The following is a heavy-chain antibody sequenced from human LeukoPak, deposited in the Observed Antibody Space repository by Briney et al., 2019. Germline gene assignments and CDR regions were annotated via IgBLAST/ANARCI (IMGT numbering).Heavy chain of an antibody. CDR3: ASRQIDNWDTTYYFDY. CDR2: IIPIFGTA. Sequence: SVKVSCKASGGTFSSYAISWVRQAPGQGLEWMGGIIPIFGTANYAQKFQGRVTITADESTSTAYMELSSLRSEDTAVYYCASRQIDNWDTTYYFDYWGQGTLVTVSS. D-gene: IGHD1-20*01. CDR1: GGTFSSYA. J-gene: IGHJ4*02. V-gene: IGHV1-69*13.